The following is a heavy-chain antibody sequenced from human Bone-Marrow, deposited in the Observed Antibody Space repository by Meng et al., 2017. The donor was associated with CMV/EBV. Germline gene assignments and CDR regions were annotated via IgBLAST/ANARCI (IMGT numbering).Heavy chain of an antibody. J-gene: IGHJ4*02. D-gene: IGHD1-26*01. V-gene: IGHV3-23*01. CDR3: APRVVGAN. CDR1: GFTFSSYS. CDR2: ISGSGGST. Sequence: GESLKISCAASGFTFSSYSMNWVRQAPGKGLEWVSAISGSGGSTYYADSVKGRFTISRDNSKNTLYLQMNSLRAEDTAVYYCAPRVVGANWGQGPLVTFSS.